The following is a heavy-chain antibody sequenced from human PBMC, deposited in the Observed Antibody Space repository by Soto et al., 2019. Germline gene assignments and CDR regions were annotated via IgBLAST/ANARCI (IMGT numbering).Heavy chain of an antibody. CDR1: VITSINAG. V-gene: IGHV3-15*07. J-gene: IGHJ4*02. CDR3: THVFSVAHPYSYF. D-gene: IGHD3-3*01. Sequence: EVQLVESGGGLVKPGGSLRLSGAAPVITSINAGLDGVRKPPGKSREGFGRIKGQAGGGTIDYAASVKGRFTISRDDSKNTVYLQMDSLKTEDTAVYYCTHVFSVAHPYSYFWGQGTLVTVSS. CDR2: IKGQAGGGTI.